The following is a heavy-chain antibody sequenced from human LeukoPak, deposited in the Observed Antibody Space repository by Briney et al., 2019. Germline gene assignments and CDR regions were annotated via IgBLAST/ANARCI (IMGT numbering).Heavy chain of an antibody. CDR3: ARVVVFGVVSSDYYYYYMDV. Sequence: SETLSLTCTVSGGSISSSSYYWGWIRQPAGKGLEWIGRIYSSGSTNYSPSLKSRVTMSVDTSKNQFSLKLSSVTAADTAVYYCARVVVFGVVSSDYYYYYMDVWGKGTTVTVSS. D-gene: IGHD3-3*01. J-gene: IGHJ6*03. CDR2: IYSSGST. CDR1: GGSISSSSYY. V-gene: IGHV4-61*02.